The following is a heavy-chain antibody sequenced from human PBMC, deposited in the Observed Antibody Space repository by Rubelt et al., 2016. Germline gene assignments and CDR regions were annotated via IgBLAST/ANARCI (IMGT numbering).Heavy chain of an antibody. CDR3: ARRLRQDDAFDI. CDR1: GFPFSTYG. Sequence: EVQLVESGGGLVQPGGSLRLSCAASGFPFSTYGMNWVRQAPGKGLEWVSYISDSGTTIYYADSVKGRFTIFRDNAKNSLYLQMDSLRAEDTAVYYCARRLRQDDAFDIWGQGTLVTVSS. CDR2: ISDSGTTI. J-gene: IGHJ3*02. V-gene: IGHV3-48*04.